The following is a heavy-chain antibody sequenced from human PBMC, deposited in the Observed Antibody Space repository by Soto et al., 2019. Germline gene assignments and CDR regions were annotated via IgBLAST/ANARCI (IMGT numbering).Heavy chain of an antibody. CDR3: ARGRYGDY. CDR1: GYGFTTYG. CDR2: ISAHNGNT. J-gene: IGHJ4*02. V-gene: IGHV1-18*01. D-gene: IGHD1-1*01. Sequence: QVHLVQSGAEVKKPGASVKVSCKGSGYGFTTYGITWVRQAPGQGLEWMAWISAHNGNTDYAQKLQGRVTVTRDTSTSTAYMDLRSRRSDDTAVYYGARGRYGDYWGQGALVTVSS.